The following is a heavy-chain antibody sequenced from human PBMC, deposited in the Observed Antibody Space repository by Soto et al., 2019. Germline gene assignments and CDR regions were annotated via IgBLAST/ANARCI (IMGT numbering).Heavy chain of an antibody. Sequence: GGSLRLSCAASGFSFSSHWMNWVRQAPGKGLVWVSRISGDGRTTSHADSVKGRFTISRDNAKNTLYLQVNSLRVEDTAVYYCARGVPNCSSSSCYFDFWGQGILVTVS. CDR1: GFSFSSHW. D-gene: IGHD2-2*01. CDR2: ISGDGRTT. V-gene: IGHV3-74*01. J-gene: IGHJ4*02. CDR3: ARGVPNCSSSSCYFDF.